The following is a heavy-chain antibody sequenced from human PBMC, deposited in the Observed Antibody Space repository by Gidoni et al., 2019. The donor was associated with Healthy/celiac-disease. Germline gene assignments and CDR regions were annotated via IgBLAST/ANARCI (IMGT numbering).Heavy chain of an antibody. CDR1: GFTFSSYG. V-gene: IGHV3-33*01. D-gene: IGHD2-2*02. CDR2: IWYDGSNK. Sequence: VQPGRSLRLSCAASGFTFSSYGMHWVRQAPVKGLEWVAVIWYDGSNKYYADSVKGRFTISRDNSKNTLYLQMNSLRAEDTAVYYCARVPLNCGSSTSCYRYYGMDVWGQGTTVTVSS. CDR3: ARVPLNCGSSTSCYRYYGMDV. J-gene: IGHJ6*02.